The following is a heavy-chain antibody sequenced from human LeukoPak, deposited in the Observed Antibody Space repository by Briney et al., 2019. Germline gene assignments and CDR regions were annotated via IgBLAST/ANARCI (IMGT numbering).Heavy chain of an antibody. CDR3: ARDIEIVPGAYDAFDV. CDR1: GYTFTGYY. J-gene: IGHJ3*01. Sequence: ASVKVSCKASGYTFTGYYMHWVRQAPGQGLEWMGRSNPNSGGTNYAQNVQDRVTITRDTSISTAYMELSRLRSDDTAVYYCARDIEIVPGAYDAFDVSGQGTMGTVSS. D-gene: IGHD2-2*01. V-gene: IGHV1-2*06. CDR2: SNPNSGGT.